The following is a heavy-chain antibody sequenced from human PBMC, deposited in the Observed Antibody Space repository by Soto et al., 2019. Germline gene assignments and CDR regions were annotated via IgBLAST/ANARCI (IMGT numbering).Heavy chain of an antibody. D-gene: IGHD5-18*01. CDR2: IIPIFGTA. CDR3: ARVRMYTAMVGNASTYCYDGMDG. Sequence: QVQLVQSGAEVKKPGSSVKVSCKASGGTFSSYAISWVRQAPGQGLEWMGGIIPIFGTANYAQKFLGRVALPAAETTTTGWLEISSMRSGDTAVYYRARVRMYTAMVGNASTYCYDGMDGWGQGSTVTVS. V-gene: IGHV1-69*12. J-gene: IGHJ6*01. CDR1: GGTFSSYA.